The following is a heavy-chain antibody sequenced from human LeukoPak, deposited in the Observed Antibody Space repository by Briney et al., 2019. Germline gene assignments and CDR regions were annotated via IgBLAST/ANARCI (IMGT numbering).Heavy chain of an antibody. CDR2: IYYSGST. V-gene: IGHV4-59*11. J-gene: IGHJ4*02. D-gene: IGHD3-22*01. CDR3: ARLGYYDSQGYDY. Sequence: PSETLSLTCTVSGGSISSHYWSWIRQPPGKGLEWIGYIYYSGSTNYNPSLKSRVTISVDTSKNQFSLKLSSVTAADTAVYYCARLGYYDSQGYDYWGQGTLVTVSS. CDR1: GGSISSHY.